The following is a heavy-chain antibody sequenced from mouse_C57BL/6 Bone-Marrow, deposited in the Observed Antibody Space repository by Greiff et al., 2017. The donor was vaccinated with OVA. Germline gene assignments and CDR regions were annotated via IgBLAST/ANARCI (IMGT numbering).Heavy chain of an antibody. CDR2: IYPRSGNT. J-gene: IGHJ2*01. CDR3: ARLDYYARYYFDY. V-gene: IGHV1-81*01. Sequence: QVQLKESGAELARPGASVKLSCKASGYTFTSYGISWVKQRTGQGLEWIGKIYPRSGNTYYNEKFKGKATLTADKSSSTAYMELRSLTSEDSAVYVCARLDYYARYYFDYWGQGTTLTVSS. D-gene: IGHD1-1*01. CDR1: GYTFTSYG.